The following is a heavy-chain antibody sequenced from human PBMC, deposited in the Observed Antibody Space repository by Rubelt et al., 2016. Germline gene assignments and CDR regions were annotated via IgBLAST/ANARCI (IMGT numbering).Heavy chain of an antibody. D-gene: IGHD2-2*01. CDR3: ARHGPKYQMFYFEN. J-gene: IGHJ4*02. V-gene: IGHV4-39*01. CDR1: GGSISSSSYY. CDR2: IYYSANT. Sequence: QLQLQESGPGLVKPSATLSLTCAVSGGSISSSSYYWGWIRQPPGKGLEWIGSIYYSANTYYNPSLKSRVTMSLATSRNHFPLRPTSVTAADTAVYCCARHGPKYQMFYFENWGQGTLVTVSS.